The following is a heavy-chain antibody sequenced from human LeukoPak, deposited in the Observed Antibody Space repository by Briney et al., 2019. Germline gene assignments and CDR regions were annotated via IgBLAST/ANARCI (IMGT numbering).Heavy chain of an antibody. CDR1: GFSFSNYW. CDR3: ARDVTY. V-gene: IGHV3-7*01. J-gene: IGHJ4*02. CDR2: IKQDGSEK. Sequence: GGSLRLSCAASGFSFSNYWMTWVRQAPGKGLEWVANIKQDGSEKYYVDSVKGRFTISRDNAKNSLYLQMNSLRAEDTAVYYCARDVTYWGQGTLVTVPS. D-gene: IGHD2-21*02.